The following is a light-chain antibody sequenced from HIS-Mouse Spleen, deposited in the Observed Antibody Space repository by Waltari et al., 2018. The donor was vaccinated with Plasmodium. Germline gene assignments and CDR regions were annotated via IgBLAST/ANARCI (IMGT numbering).Light chain of an antibody. CDR3: YSTDSSGNHRV. Sequence: SYELTQPPSVSVSPGQTARITCSGDALPKKYAYWYQKKSGQAPVLVIDDDRNRSSGIPERFVGSSSGTMATWTISGAQVEDEADYYFYSTDSSGNHRVFGGGTKLTVL. J-gene: IGLJ3*02. V-gene: IGLV3-10*01. CDR1: ALPKKY. CDR2: DDR.